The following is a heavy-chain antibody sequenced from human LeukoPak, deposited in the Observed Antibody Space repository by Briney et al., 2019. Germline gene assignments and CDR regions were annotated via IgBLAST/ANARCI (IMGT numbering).Heavy chain of an antibody. J-gene: IGHJ6*03. V-gene: IGHV4-34*04. CDR3: ARWILGYCYYYMDV. D-gene: IGHD5-12*01. CDR1: GGSFSGYY. CDR2: MNHSGST. Sequence: SETLSLTCAVYGGSFSGYYWSWIRQPPGKGLEWIGEMNHSGSTNNNPSLKSRGTISVDTSKNQFSLKLSSVTAADTAVYYCARWILGYCYYYMDVWGKGTTVTVSS.